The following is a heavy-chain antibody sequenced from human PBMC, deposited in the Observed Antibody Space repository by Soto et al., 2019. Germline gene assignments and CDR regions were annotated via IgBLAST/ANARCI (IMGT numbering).Heavy chain of an antibody. D-gene: IGHD4-4*01. Sequence: GGSLRLSCAASGFTVSSNYMSWVRQAPGKGLEWVSVIYGGCSTYYADSVKGRFTISRDNSNNTLYLQMNILRAEDTALYYCARVLFQPTVTPYHHDYSGRGSLVPVSS. V-gene: IGHV3-66*01. CDR2: IYGGCST. J-gene: IGHJ4*02. CDR3: ARVLFQPTVTPYHHDY. CDR1: GFTVSSNY.